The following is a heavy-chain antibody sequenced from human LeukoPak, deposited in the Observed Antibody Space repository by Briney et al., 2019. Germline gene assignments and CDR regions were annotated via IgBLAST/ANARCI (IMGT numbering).Heavy chain of an antibody. CDR1: GGSISSYY. CDR2: IYYSGST. Sequence: PSETLSLTCTVSGGSISSYYWSWIRQPPGKGLEWIGDIYYSGSTNYNPSLKSGVTISVDTSKNQFSLKLSSVTAADTAVYYCARGAYYYDSSGYYYGRYFDLWGRGTLVTVSS. V-gene: IGHV4-59*01. J-gene: IGHJ2*01. D-gene: IGHD3-22*01. CDR3: ARGAYYYDSSGYYYGRYFDL.